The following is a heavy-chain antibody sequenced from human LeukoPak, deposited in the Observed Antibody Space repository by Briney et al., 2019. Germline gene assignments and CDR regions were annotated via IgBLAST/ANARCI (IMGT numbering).Heavy chain of an antibody. Sequence: SETLSLTCAVSGFSISSGYYWGWIRQPPGKGLEWIGSIYHSGTTYYNPSLKSRVTISVDTSKNQFSLKLSSVTAADTAVYYCARDMAEGTRELLRGPYYYYYMDVWGKGTTVTVSS. CDR2: IYHSGTT. D-gene: IGHD3-10*01. J-gene: IGHJ6*03. CDR3: ARDMAEGTRELLRGPYYYYYMDV. V-gene: IGHV4-38-2*02. CDR1: GFSISSGYY.